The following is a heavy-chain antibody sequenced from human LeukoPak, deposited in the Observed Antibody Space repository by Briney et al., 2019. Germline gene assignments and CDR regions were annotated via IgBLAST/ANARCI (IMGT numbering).Heavy chain of an antibody. D-gene: IGHD4-11*01. Sequence: PGGSLRLSCAASGFTFSSYAMHRVRQAPGKGLEWVANIKQDGSEMYYVDSVKGRFTISRDNAKNSLYLQMNSLRAEDTAVYYCVRSPFSNGYWGQGTLVTVSS. J-gene: IGHJ4*02. CDR2: IKQDGSEM. V-gene: IGHV3-7*03. CDR3: VRSPFSNGY. CDR1: GFTFSSYA.